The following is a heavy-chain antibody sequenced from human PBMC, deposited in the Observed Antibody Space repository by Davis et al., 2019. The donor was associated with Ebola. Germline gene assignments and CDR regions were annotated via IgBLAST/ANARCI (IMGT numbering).Heavy chain of an antibody. Sequence: SQTLFLTCTVSGGSISSGDYYWSWIRQPPGKGLEWIGYIYYSGSTYYNPSLKSRVTISVDTSKNQFSLKLSSVTAADTAVYYCARGGYDYVWGSYRYTSPALGSYWGQGTLVTVSS. V-gene: IGHV4-30-4*01. CDR1: GGSISSGDYY. CDR2: IYYSGST. D-gene: IGHD3-16*02. CDR3: ARGGYDYVWGSYRYTSPALGSY. J-gene: IGHJ4*02.